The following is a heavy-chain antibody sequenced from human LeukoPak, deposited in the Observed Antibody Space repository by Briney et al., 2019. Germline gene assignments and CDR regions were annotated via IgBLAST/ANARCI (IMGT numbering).Heavy chain of an antibody. J-gene: IGHJ4*02. CDR3: ARDYQGGYGDKTVDY. Sequence: SETLSLTCAVYGGSFSGYYWSWTRQPPGKGLEWIGEINHSGSTNYNPSLKSRVTISVDTSKNQFSLKLSSVTAADTAVYYCARDYQGGYGDKTVDYWGQGTLVTVSS. CDR1: GGSFSGYY. CDR2: INHSGST. V-gene: IGHV4-34*01. D-gene: IGHD5-18*01.